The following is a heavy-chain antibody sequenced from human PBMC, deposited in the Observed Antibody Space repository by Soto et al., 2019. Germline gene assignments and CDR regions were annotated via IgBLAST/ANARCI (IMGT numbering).Heavy chain of an antibody. CDR1: GFTFSSYA. CDR2: ISYDGSNK. Sequence: QVQLVESGGGVVQPGRSLRLSCAASGFTFSSYAMHWVCQAPGKGLEWVAVISYDGSNKYYADSVKGRFTISRDNSKNTLYLQMNSLRAEDTAVYYCARDGSSSSGYYYYGMDVWGQGTTVTVSS. CDR3: ARDGSSSSGYYYYGMDV. J-gene: IGHJ6*02. D-gene: IGHD6-6*01. V-gene: IGHV3-30-3*01.